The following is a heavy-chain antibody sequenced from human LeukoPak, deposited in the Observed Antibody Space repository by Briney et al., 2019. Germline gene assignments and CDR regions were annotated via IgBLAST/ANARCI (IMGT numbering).Heavy chain of an antibody. D-gene: IGHD2-2*01. CDR1: GFTFSSYG. CDR3: AKQYHTYYYYYYMDV. Sequence: GGSLRLSCAASGFTFSSYGMHWVRQAPGKGLEWVAFIRYDGSNKYYADSVKGRFTISRDNSKNTLYLQMNSLRAEDTAVYYCAKQYHTYYYYYYMDVWGKGTTVTVSS. J-gene: IGHJ6*03. V-gene: IGHV3-30*02. CDR2: IRYDGSNK.